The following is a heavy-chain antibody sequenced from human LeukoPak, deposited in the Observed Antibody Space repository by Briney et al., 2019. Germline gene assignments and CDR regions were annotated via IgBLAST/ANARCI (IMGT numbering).Heavy chain of an antibody. J-gene: IGHJ4*02. D-gene: IGHD3-16*02. Sequence: GGSLRLSCAASGFTSSSYGTTWVRQAPGKGLEWVSVISASGGSTHYADSVKGRFTISRDNSKNTMYLQMNSLRAEDTALYFCATGLRLRLGEFSLYTPCDYWGQGTLVTVSS. V-gene: IGHV3-23*01. CDR2: ISASGGST. CDR1: GFTSSSYG. CDR3: ATGLRLRLGEFSLYTPCDY.